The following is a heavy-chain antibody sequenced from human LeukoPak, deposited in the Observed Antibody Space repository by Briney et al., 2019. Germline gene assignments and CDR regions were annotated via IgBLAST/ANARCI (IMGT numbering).Heavy chain of an antibody. Sequence: PSETLSLTCTVSGGSISSSSYYWGWIRQPPGKGLEWIGEINHSGSTNYNPSLKSRVTISVDTSKNQFSLKLSSVTAADTAVYYCASFHRSAHSSGYSLDYWGQGTLVTVSS. CDR2: INHSGST. CDR3: ASFHRSAHSSGYSLDY. D-gene: IGHD3-22*01. V-gene: IGHV4-39*07. J-gene: IGHJ4*02. CDR1: GGSISSSSYY.